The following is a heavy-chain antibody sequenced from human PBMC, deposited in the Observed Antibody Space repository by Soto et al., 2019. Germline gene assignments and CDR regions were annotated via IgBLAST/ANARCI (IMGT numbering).Heavy chain of an antibody. CDR2: IYPGDSDT. D-gene: IGHD2-2*01. J-gene: IGHJ6*02. CDR3: AREISTSRYCSSTSCYDYYYGMDV. V-gene: IGHV5-51*01. CDR1: GYSFTSHW. Sequence: GESLKISCKGSGYSFTSHWIGWVRQMPGKGLEWMGIIYPGDSDTRYSPSFQGQVTISADKSISTAYLQWSSLKASDTAMYYCAREISTSRYCSSTSCYDYYYGMDVWGQGTTVTVSS.